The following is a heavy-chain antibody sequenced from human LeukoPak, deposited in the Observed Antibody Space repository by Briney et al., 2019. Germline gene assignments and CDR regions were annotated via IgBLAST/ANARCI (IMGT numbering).Heavy chain of an antibody. CDR3: AKASAMIVVVSKHFDY. D-gene: IGHD3-22*01. V-gene: IGHV3-30*02. J-gene: IGHJ4*02. Sequence: GGSLRLSCAASGFAFSSYGMHWVRQAPGKGLEWVAYIHYDSSTEDYADSVKGRFTISRDNSKNTLFLQMNSLRAEDTAVYYCAKASAMIVVVSKHFDYWGQGTLVTVSS. CDR1: GFAFSSYG. CDR2: IHYDSSTE.